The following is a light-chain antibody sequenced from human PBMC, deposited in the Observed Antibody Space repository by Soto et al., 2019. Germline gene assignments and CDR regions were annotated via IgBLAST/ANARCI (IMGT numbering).Light chain of an antibody. CDR3: HQRNSWPPT. V-gene: IGKV3D-15*03. CDR1: QYISTS. CDR2: HAS. J-gene: IGKJ1*01. Sequence: EMVLTQSPATLSSSPGDRVTLSCRASQYISTSLAWYQQKPGQAPRLLIYHASIRAAGIPARFSASGSGTDFTLTISNLQPEDFAIYYCHQRNSWPPTFGQGTKVDIK.